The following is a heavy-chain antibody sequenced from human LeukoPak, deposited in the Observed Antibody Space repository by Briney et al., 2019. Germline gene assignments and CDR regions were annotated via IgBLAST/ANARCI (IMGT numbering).Heavy chain of an antibody. Sequence: GGSLRLSCATAGFTFTNFDMNWVRQAPGKGLEWVASISRKSETTNYAEVVKGRFTVSRDNGDDSLSLQMNSLRVEDTATYFCARDPEVFPGGEIDNDHWGQGTLVIVSS. J-gene: IGHJ4*02. CDR2: ISRKSETT. D-gene: IGHD1-14*01. CDR3: ARDPEVFPGGEIDNDH. V-gene: IGHV3-48*03. CDR1: GFTFTNFD.